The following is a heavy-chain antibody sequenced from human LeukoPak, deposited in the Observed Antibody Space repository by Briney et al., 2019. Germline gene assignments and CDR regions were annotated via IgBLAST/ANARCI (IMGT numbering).Heavy chain of an antibody. V-gene: IGHV1-46*01. D-gene: IGHD6-6*01. CDR1: GYTFTSFY. Sequence: ASVKVPCKASGYTFTSFYMHWVRQAPGQGLEWLGIINPSGGSTSCAQRFQGRVTMTRDTSTSTVYMELSSLRSEDTAVYYCARAQGFSSSDDAFDLWGQGTMVTVSS. CDR3: ARAQGFSSSDDAFDL. J-gene: IGHJ3*01. CDR2: INPSGGST.